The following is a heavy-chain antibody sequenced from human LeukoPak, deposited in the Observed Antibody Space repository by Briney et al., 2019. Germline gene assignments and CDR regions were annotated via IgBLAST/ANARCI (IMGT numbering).Heavy chain of an antibody. CDR1: GFTFSSYA. V-gene: IGHV3-7*04. CDR2: IKEDGSEK. Sequence: GGSLRLSCAASGFTFSSYAMSWVRQAPGKGLEWVANIKEDGSEKHYVDSVKGRFTISRDNAKSSLYLQMNSLRAEDTAVYYCARGSTTEDYWGQGTLVTVSS. J-gene: IGHJ4*02. CDR3: ARGSTTEDY. D-gene: IGHD1-1*01.